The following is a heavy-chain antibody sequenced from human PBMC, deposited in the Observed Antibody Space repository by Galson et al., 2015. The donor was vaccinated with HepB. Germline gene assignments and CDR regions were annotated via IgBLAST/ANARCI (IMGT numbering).Heavy chain of an antibody. D-gene: IGHD3-10*01. CDR1: GFTFSDYA. Sequence: SLRLSCAASGFTFSDYALSWVRQAPGKGLEWVTAISGSGGNPQYADSVKGRLTISRDNPKNTLYLQMNSVRVEDTAVYYCAKRSGADYGHFDLWGRGILVTVSS. CDR3: AKRSGADYGHFDL. J-gene: IGHJ2*01. CDR2: ISGSGGNP. V-gene: IGHV3-23*01.